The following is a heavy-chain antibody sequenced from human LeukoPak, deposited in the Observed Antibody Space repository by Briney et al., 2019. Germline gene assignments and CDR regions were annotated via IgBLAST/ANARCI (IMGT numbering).Heavy chain of an antibody. J-gene: IGHJ4*02. CDR2: IHYSGST. V-gene: IGHV4-59*01. D-gene: IGHD6-13*01. CDR1: GGSLRSYY. CDR3: ARATAGTGYYFVY. Sequence: SETLSLTCTVSGGSLRSYYWSWIRQPPGKGLEWLGYIHYSGSTNYNPSLKSRVTISVDPSKNQFSLKLSSVTAADTALYYCARATAGTGYYFVYWGEGTLVTVSS.